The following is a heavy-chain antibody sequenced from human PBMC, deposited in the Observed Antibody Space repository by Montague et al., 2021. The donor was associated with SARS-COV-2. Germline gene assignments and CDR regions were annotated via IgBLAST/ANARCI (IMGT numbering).Heavy chain of an antibody. J-gene: IGHJ6*02. CDR2: IYYSGST. CDR3: ARSVRGYCNDDSCLACYYYGLDV. V-gene: IGHV4-31*03. Sequence: TLSLTCSVSSGSINSGGFYWSWIRQPPGKGLEWIGYIYYSGSTYYNPSLESRLTISVDTSKNQFSLNLSSVTDADTTVYYCARSVRGYCNDDSCLACYYYGLDVWGQGTTVTVPS. D-gene: IGHD2-15*01. CDR1: SGSINSGGFY.